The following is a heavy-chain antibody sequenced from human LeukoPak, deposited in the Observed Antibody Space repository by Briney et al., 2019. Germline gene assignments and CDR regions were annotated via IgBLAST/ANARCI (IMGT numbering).Heavy chain of an antibody. J-gene: IGHJ4*02. Sequence: SETLSLTCAVYGGSFSGYDWTWIRQSPEKGLEWIGEINHSGSTSYNPSLKSQVTISVDMSKNQFSLKLTSVTAADTAVYYCARGPLLTHRRYFDFWGQGTLVTVSS. CDR3: ARGPLLTHRRYFDF. CDR2: INHSGST. D-gene: IGHD3-9*01. V-gene: IGHV4-34*01. CDR1: GGSFSGYD.